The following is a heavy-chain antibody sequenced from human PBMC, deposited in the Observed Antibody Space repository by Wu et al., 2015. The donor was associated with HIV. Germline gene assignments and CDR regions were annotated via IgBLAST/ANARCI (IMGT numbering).Heavy chain of an antibody. D-gene: IGHD1-26*01. CDR1: GYTFTSYG. CDR2: ISGYNDNT. V-gene: IGHV1-18*01. J-gene: IGHJ4*02. Sequence: QGQLVQSGAEVKKPGASVKVSCKASGYTFTSYGISWVRQAPGQGLEWMGWISGYNDNTNYAQKVQGRVTMTTDTSTSTAYMELRSLRSDDTAVYYCARDQKWELPGLAGYWGQGTLVTVSS. CDR3: ARDQKWELPGLAGY.